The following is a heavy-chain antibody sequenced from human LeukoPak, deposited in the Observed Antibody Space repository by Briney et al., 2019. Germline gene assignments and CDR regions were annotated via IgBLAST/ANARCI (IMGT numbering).Heavy chain of an antibody. CDR3: ARGGVNPVDH. Sequence: SGGSLRLSCTASGFTFNSFWMHWVRQAPGKGLVWVSDMNEYSTTIRYADSVKGRFTISRDNAKSILYLQMNNLRAEDTAMYFCARGGVNPVDHWGQGTLVTVSS. V-gene: IGHV3-74*01. J-gene: IGHJ4*02. D-gene: IGHD1-14*01. CDR1: GFTFNSFW. CDR2: MNEYSTTI.